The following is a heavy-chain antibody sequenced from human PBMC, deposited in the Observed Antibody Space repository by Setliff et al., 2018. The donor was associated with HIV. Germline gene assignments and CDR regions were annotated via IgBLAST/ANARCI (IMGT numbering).Heavy chain of an antibody. D-gene: IGHD3-10*01. V-gene: IGHV4-31*03. CDR3: ARGPRYGSGNYYYYYYYMDV. Sequence: SETLSLTCTVSGGSVSSGGYYWSWIRQHPGRGLEWIGYIYYSGSTYCNPSLKSRVRISVDTSKNQFSLKLSSVTAADTAVYYCARGPRYGSGNYYYYYYYMDVWGKGTTVTVSS. CDR1: GGSVSSGGYY. CDR2: IYYSGST. J-gene: IGHJ6*03.